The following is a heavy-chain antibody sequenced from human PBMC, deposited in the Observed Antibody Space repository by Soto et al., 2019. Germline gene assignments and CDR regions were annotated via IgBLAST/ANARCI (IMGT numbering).Heavy chain of an antibody. CDR3: ARGRRLLWFGESNNKPGMDV. CDR1: GGSFSGYY. J-gene: IGHJ6*02. D-gene: IGHD3-10*01. V-gene: IGHV4-34*01. Sequence: QVQLQQWGAGLLKPSETLSLTCAVYGGSFSGYYWSWIRQPPGKGLEWIGEINHSGSTNYNPSLKSRVTKSVDTSKNQFSLKLSSVTAADTAVYYCARGRRLLWFGESNNKPGMDVWGQGTTVTVSS. CDR2: INHSGST.